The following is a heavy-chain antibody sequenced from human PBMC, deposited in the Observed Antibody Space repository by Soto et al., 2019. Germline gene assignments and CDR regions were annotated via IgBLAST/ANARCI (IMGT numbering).Heavy chain of an antibody. D-gene: IGHD6-13*01. Sequence: QLQLQESGPGLVKPSETLSLTCTVSGGSISSSSYYWGWIRQPPGKGLEWIGSIYHRGSTYYNPSLKSRVSISVDTSKNQFSLEVSSVIAEDTAVYYCARCGSSWYLIYYWGQGTLVTVSS. CDR1: GGSISSSSYY. CDR3: ARCGSSWYLIYY. V-gene: IGHV4-39*01. J-gene: IGHJ4*02. CDR2: IYHRGST.